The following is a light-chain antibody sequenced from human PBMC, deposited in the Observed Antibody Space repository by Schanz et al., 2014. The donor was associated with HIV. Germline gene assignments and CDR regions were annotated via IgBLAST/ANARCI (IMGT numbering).Light chain of an antibody. Sequence: QSVLTQPPSASGTPGQRVTISCPGSSSNIGSNYVYWYQQLPGTAPKLLIYRNNQRPSGVPDRFSGSKSGTSASLAISGLRSEDEADYYCQSYDSSLSGSVFGGGIKLTVL. J-gene: IGLJ3*02. V-gene: IGLV1-47*01. CDR1: SSNIGSNY. CDR3: QSYDSSLSGSV. CDR2: RNN.